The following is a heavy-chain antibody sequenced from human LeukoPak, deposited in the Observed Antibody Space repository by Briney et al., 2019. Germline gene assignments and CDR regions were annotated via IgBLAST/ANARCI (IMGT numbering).Heavy chain of an antibody. D-gene: IGHD3-16*01. CDR2: ISRTSEYI. Sequence: GGSLRLSCAASGFSFSIYFMNWGRQAPGKGLEWVSSISRTSEYIHYADSVRGRFAISRDNAKNAVYLQMTSLRAEDTAVYFCAGGGDFDYWGQGILVTVSA. CDR1: GFSFSIYF. J-gene: IGHJ4*02. CDR3: AGGGDFDY. V-gene: IGHV3-21*01.